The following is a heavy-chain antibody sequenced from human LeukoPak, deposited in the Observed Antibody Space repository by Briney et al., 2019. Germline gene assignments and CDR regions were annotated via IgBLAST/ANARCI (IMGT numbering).Heavy chain of an antibody. CDR2: VSGNGGST. CDR3: GPVCRSTSCDMDYFDY. CDR1: GLTFTNYA. V-gene: IGHV3-23*01. J-gene: IGHJ4*02. Sequence: GGSLRLSCAVSGLTFTNYAMSWLGQAPGKGLEWVSAVSGNGGSTYYADSVKGRFAISRDNSKNTLYLQMNSLRAEDTAVYYCGPVCRSTSCDMDYFDYWGQGTLVTVSS. D-gene: IGHD2-2*02.